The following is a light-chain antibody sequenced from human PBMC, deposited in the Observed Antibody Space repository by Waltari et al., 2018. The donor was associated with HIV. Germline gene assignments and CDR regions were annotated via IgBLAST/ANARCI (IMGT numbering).Light chain of an antibody. CDR1: QNLLHSNGYIY. CDR3: MQTLQSPRLT. V-gene: IGKV2-28*01. J-gene: IGKJ4*01. CDR2: LGF. Sequence: DVVLTQSPLSLPVAPGEPASISCRSTQNLLHSNGYIYVNWYLQNSGQFPQLLLYLGFNRASGVPDKFRGRGSGTNFTLEISRVEAEDVGVYYCMQTLQSPRLTFGGGTKVEIK.